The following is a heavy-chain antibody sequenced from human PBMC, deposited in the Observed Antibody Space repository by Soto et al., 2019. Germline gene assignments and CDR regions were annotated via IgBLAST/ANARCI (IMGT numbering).Heavy chain of an antibody. Sequence: QVQLQESGPGLVKPSQTLSLTCTVSGGSISSGGYYWSWIRQHPGKGLEWFGYIYYSGSTYYNTSVKSRVTLSVDTSKNQFSLKLRSVTAADTAVYYCVCSRTRTPMVYYFDYWGQGTLVTVSS. J-gene: IGHJ4*02. V-gene: IGHV4-31*03. CDR1: GGSISSGGYY. CDR2: IYYSGST. D-gene: IGHD2-2*01. CDR3: VCSRTRTPMVYYFDY.